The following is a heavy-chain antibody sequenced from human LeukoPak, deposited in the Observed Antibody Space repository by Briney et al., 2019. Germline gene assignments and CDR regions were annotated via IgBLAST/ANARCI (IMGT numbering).Heavy chain of an antibody. D-gene: IGHD6-19*01. V-gene: IGHV4-34*01. J-gene: IGHJ4*02. Sequence: KPSETLSLTCAVYGGSFSGYYWSWIRQPPGKGLEWIGEINHSGSTNYNPSLKSRVTISVDTSKNQFSLKLSSVTAADTAVYYCARRREWLVKGEFDYWGQGTLVTVSS. CDR2: INHSGST. CDR3: ARRREWLVKGEFDY. CDR1: GGSFSGYY.